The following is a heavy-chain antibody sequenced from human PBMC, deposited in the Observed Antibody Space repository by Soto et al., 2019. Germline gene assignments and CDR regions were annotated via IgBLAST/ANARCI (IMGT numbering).Heavy chain of an antibody. CDR2: IYYSGST. V-gene: IGHV4-59*08. Sequence: PSETLSLTCTPSGGSISSYYWSRIRQPPGTGLEWIGYIYYSGSTNYNPSLKSRVTISVDTSKNQFSLKLSSVTAADTAVYYCASLRRDYIVATMNYYYMGVWGKGTTVTVS. CDR1: GGSISSYY. CDR3: ASLRRDYIVATMNYYYMGV. J-gene: IGHJ6*03. D-gene: IGHD5-12*01.